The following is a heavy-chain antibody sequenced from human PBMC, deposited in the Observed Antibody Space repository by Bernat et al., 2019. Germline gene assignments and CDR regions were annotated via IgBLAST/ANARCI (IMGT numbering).Heavy chain of an antibody. J-gene: IGHJ4*02. CDR1: GFTFSSYA. Sequence: QVQLVESGGGVVQPGRPLRLSCAASGFTFSSYAMHWVRQAPGKGLEWVAVIAYDGSNKYYADSVKGRFTISRDNAKNSLYLQMNSLRVEDTAVYYCAQYYDILTYKRGFDNWGQGALVTVSS. D-gene: IGHD3-9*01. V-gene: IGHV3-30-3*01. CDR3: AQYYDILTYKRGFDN. CDR2: IAYDGSNK.